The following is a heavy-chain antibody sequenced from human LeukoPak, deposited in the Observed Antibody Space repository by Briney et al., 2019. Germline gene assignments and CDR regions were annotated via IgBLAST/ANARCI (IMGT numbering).Heavy chain of an antibody. CDR3: ARQSGYVFGVVQDV. CDR2: MNPNSGNT. D-gene: IGHD3-3*01. V-gene: IGHV1-8*03. CDR1: GYTFTSYD. J-gene: IGHJ6*04. Sequence: WASVKVSCKASGYTFTSYDINWVRQATGQGLEWMGWMNPNSGNTGYAQKFQGRVTITRNTSISTAYMELSSLRSDDTAVYYCARQSGYVFGVVQDVWGKGTTVTVSS.